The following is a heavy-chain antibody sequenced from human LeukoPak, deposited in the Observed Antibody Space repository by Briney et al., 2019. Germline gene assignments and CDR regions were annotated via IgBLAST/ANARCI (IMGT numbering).Heavy chain of an antibody. CDR3: ARGRTTVVRRVSYYFDY. V-gene: IGHV1-2*02. J-gene: IGHJ4*02. D-gene: IGHD4-23*01. CDR2: INPNSGGT. CDR1: GYTFTGCY. Sequence: GASVKVSCKASGYTFTGCYMHWVRQAPGQGLEWMGWINPNSGGTNYAQKFQGRVTMTRDTFISTAYMELSRLRSDDTAVYYCARGRTTVVRRVSYYFDYWGQGTLVTVSS.